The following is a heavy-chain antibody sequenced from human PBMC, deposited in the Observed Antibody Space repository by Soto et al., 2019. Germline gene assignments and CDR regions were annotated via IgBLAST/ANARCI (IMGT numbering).Heavy chain of an antibody. D-gene: IGHD3-3*01. CDR1: GGSISTSGYS. CDR2: IYQTGRT. J-gene: IGHJ6*02. CDR3: AREMTIFGVAPGGGVDV. Sequence: QLQLQESGSGLVQPSQTLSLTCTASGGSISTSGYSWTWIRQPPGGGLEWIGSIYQTGRTYVIPSLKSRVTMSLDKSKNQLSLNLTSVTAADTALYYCAREMTIFGVAPGGGVDVWGQGTKVTVSS. V-gene: IGHV4-30-2*01.